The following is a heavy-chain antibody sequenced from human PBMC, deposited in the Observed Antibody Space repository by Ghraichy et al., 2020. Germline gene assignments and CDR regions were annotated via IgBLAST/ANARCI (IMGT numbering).Heavy chain of an antibody. J-gene: IGHJ4*02. CDR3: ASTIAVAGNFDY. CDR1: GGSISRYY. V-gene: IGHV4-59*01. D-gene: IGHD6-19*01. CDR2: IYYSGST. Sequence: SETLSLTCTVSGGSISRYYWSWIRQPPGKGLEWIGYIYYSGSTNYNPSLKSRVTISVDTSKNQFSLKLSSVTAADTAVYYCASTIAVAGNFDYWGQGTLVTVSS.